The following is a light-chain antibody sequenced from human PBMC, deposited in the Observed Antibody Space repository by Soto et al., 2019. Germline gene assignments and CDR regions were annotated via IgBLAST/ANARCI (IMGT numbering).Light chain of an antibody. CDR1: SSDVGAYNY. V-gene: IGLV2-14*01. J-gene: IGLJ2*01. CDR2: EVS. Sequence: QSALTQPASVSGPPGQSITISCSGSSSDVGAYNYVSWYQQHPGKVPKLIIYEVSNRPSGVSDRFSGSKSGDTASLTISGLQAEDEAHYYCSSYTSSSTLVFGGGTQLTVL. CDR3: SSYTSSSTLV.